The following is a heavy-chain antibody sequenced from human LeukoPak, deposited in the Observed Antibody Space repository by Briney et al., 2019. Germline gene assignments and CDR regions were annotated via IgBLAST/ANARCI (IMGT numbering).Heavy chain of an antibody. CDR2: IKQDGSEK. V-gene: IGHV3-7*03. J-gene: IGHJ6*03. CDR1: GFIFSSHR. Sequence: GGSLRLSCVASGFIFSSHRMRWVRQATGKGLEWVAKIKQDGSEKYYVDSVKGRFTICRDYAKNSRYLQMNSLRDEDTAVYYCARGRGGSYYYYYMDVWGKGTTVTVSS. CDR3: ARGRGGSYYYYYMDV. D-gene: IGHD1-26*01.